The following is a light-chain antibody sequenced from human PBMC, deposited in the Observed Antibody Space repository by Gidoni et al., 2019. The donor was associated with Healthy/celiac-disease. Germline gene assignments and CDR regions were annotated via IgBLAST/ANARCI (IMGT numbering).Light chain of an antibody. Sequence: EIVLTQSPGTLSLSPGERSTLSFRASQSVSSSYLAWYQQKPGQAPRLLIYGASSRATGIPERLSGSGSGTDLTLTISRLEPEDFAGYDCQQYGSSPRTFGQGTKVEIK. V-gene: IGKV3-20*01. CDR3: QQYGSSPRT. J-gene: IGKJ1*01. CDR2: GAS. CDR1: QSVSSSY.